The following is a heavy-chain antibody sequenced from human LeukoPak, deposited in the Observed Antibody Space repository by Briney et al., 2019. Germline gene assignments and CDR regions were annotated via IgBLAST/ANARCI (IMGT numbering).Heavy chain of an antibody. CDR3: ARDSSGYQ. J-gene: IGHJ4*02. D-gene: IGHD3-22*01. Sequence: GGSLRLSCAASGFTFSTYWMSWVRQAPGKGLEWVANIKEDGSEKYYGDSVKGRSTISRDNAKNSLYLQMNSLRAEDTAVYYCARDSSGYQWGQGTLVTVSS. CDR1: GFTFSTYW. CDR2: IKEDGSEK. V-gene: IGHV3-7*01.